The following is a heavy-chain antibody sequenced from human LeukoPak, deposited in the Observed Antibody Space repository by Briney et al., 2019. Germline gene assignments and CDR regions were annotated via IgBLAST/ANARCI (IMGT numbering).Heavy chain of an antibody. Sequence: ASVKVSCKASGYTFTSYYMHWVRQAPGQGLEWMGIINPSGGSTSYAQKFQGRVTMTRDTSTSTVYMALSSLRSEDTAVYYCARGFESFHLGSPESSFDYWGQGTLVTVSS. CDR3: ARGFESFHLGSPESSFDY. J-gene: IGHJ4*02. V-gene: IGHV1-46*01. D-gene: IGHD3-22*01. CDR2: INPSGGST. CDR1: GYTFTSYY.